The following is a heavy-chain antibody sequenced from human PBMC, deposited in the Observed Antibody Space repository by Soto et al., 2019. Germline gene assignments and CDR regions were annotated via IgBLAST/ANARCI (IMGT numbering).Heavy chain of an antibody. Sequence: ASGKVSCKASGYTFTGYYMHWVRQAPGQGLELMGWINPNSGGTNYAQKFQGWVTMTRDTSISTAYMELSRLRSDDTAVYYCAREGVDIVATINWNYYYGMDVWGQGTTVTV. CDR1: GYTFTGYY. D-gene: IGHD5-12*01. CDR3: AREGVDIVATINWNYYYGMDV. CDR2: INPNSGGT. V-gene: IGHV1-2*04. J-gene: IGHJ6*02.